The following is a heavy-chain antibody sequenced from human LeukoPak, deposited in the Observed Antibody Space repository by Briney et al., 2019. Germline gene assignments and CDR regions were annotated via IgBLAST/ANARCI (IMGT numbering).Heavy chain of an antibody. CDR3: ARWSGSFEYYLDS. J-gene: IGHJ4*02. CDR1: GGSISSFY. V-gene: IGHV4-59*08. CDR2: AYYSGST. Sequence: SETLSLTCTVSGGSISSFYWSWIRQPPGKGLEWIGYAYYSGSTTYNPSLKSRVTISVDTSKNQFSLRLSSVTAADTAVYYCARWSGSFEYYLDSWGQGTLVTVSS. D-gene: IGHD1-26*01.